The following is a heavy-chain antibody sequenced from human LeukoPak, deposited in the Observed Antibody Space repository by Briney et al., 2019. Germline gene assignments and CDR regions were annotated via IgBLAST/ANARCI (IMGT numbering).Heavy chain of an antibody. Sequence: PGGSLRLSCAASGFTFSSYAMHWVRQAPGKGLEWVAVISYDGSNKYYADSVKGRFTISRDNSKNTLYLQVNSLGAEDTAVYYCAREGGSGWTDAFDIWGQGTMVTVSS. CDR3: AREGGSGWTDAFDI. CDR2: ISYDGSNK. D-gene: IGHD6-19*01. J-gene: IGHJ3*02. V-gene: IGHV3-30*04. CDR1: GFTFSSYA.